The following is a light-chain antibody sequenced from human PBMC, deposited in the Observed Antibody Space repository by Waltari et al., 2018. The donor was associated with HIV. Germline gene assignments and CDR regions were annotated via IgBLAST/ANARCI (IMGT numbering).Light chain of an antibody. CDR2: WAS. CDR3: QQRSNWPRGPLT. V-gene: IGKV4-1*01. CDR1: QSVLFSSNNKNH. Sequence: DIVMTQSPASLAVSLGERATINCKSSQSVLFSSNNKNHLAWYQQKPGQPPRLLIYWASTRESGVPDRFSGSGSGTDFTLTISSLEPEDFAVYYCQQRSNWPRGPLTFGGGTKVEIK. J-gene: IGKJ4*01.